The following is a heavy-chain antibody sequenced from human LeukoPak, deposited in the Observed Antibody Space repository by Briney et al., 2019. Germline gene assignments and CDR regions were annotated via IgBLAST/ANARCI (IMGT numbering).Heavy chain of an antibody. D-gene: IGHD3-22*01. J-gene: IGHJ5*02. CDR2: IIPIFGTA. V-gene: IGHV1-69*05. Sequence: GASVKVSCKASGGTFSSYAISWVRQAPGQGLEWMGGIIPIFGTANYAQKFQGRVTMTRDTSTSTVYMELSSLRSEDTAVYYCARDAGYYYDSSGYYYGRGWFDPWGQGTLVTVSS. CDR1: GGTFSSYA. CDR3: ARDAGYYYDSSGYYYGRGWFDP.